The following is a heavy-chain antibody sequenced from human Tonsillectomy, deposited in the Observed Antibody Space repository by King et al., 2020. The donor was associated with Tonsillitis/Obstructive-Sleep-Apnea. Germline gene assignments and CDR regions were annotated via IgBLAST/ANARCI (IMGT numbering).Heavy chain of an antibody. V-gene: IGHV3-30*01. CDR3: ARGGYYDFWSGYPDV. J-gene: IGHJ6*04. CDR2: ISYDGSNK. CDR1: GFTFSSCA. Sequence: VQLVESGGGVVQPGRSLRLSCAASGFTFSSCAMHWVRQAPGKGLEWVAVISYDGSNKYYADSVKGRFTISRDNSKNTLYLQMNSLRAEETAVYYCARGGYYDFWSGYPDVWGKGTTVTVSS. D-gene: IGHD3-3*01.